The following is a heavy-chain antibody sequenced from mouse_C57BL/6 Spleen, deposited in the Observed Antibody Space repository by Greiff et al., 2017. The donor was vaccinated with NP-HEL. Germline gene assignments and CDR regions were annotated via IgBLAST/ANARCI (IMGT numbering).Heavy chain of an antibody. CDR2: IDPSDSYT. D-gene: IGHD2-1*01. J-gene: IGHJ3*01. CDR1: GYTFTSYW. V-gene: IGHV1-50*01. Sequence: QVQLQQPGAELVKPGASVKLSCKASGYTFTSYWMQWVNQRPGQGLEWIGEIDPSDSYTNYNQKVKGKATLTVDTSSSTAYMQLRSLASEDSAVCSSAKEVSTLAWFAYWGKGTLVTVSA. CDR3: AKEVSTLAWFAY.